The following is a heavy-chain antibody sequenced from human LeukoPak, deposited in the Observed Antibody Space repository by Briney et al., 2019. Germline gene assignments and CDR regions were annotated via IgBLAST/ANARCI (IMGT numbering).Heavy chain of an antibody. J-gene: IGHJ3*02. CDR2: IYPGDSDT. CDR3: ARQGPIRGSYSLAFDI. Sequence: GESLKISCKGSGYSFTSHWIGWVRQTPGKGLEWMGIIYPGDSDTRYSPSFQGQVTISADKSISTAYLQWSSLKASDTAIYYCARQGPIRGSYSLAFDIWGQGTMATVSS. CDR1: GYSFTSHW. D-gene: IGHD1-26*01. V-gene: IGHV5-51*01.